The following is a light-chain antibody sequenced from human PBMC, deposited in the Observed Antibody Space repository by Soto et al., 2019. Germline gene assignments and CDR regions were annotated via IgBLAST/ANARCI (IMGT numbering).Light chain of an antibody. J-gene: IGKJ1*01. Sequence: SPNVPSACVVDLVFILCRASESLIGWLAWYQQRPGSAPKLLIYDASSLEGGVPSRFTGDGSGTEFSLTIASLQPDEFGTYYCQQSKIYLWAFGQGTMVDIK. V-gene: IGKV1-5*02. CDR1: ESLIGW. CDR2: DAS. CDR3: QQSKIYLWA.